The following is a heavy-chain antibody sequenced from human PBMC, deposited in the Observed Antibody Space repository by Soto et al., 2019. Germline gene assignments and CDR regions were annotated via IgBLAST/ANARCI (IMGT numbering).Heavy chain of an antibody. CDR1: GFTFSSCA. CDR3: AKDRYGDYGGIDY. V-gene: IGHV3-23*01. J-gene: IGHJ4*02. Sequence: GGSLRLSCAASGFTFSSCAMSWVRQAPGKGLEWVSGIGGSGDDTEYTDSVKGRFTISRDTSKNTLFLQMNSLGAEDTAVYYCAKDRYGDYGGIDYWGQGTMVTVSS. CDR2: IGGSGDDT. D-gene: IGHD4-17*01.